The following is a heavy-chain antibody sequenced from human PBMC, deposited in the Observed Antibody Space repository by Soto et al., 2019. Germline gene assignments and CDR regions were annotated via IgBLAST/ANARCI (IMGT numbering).Heavy chain of an antibody. D-gene: IGHD3-3*02. CDR3: AHRRLGGISPLFDY. V-gene: IGHV2-5*02. Sequence: QITLKESGPTLVKPTQTLTLTCTFSGFSLSTSGVGVGWIRQPPGKALEWLALIYWDDDKRYSPSLKSRLTITKDTSKTQVVLTMTNMDPVDTATYYCAHRRLGGISPLFDYWGQGTLVTVSS. J-gene: IGHJ4*02. CDR2: IYWDDDK. CDR1: GFSLSTSGVG.